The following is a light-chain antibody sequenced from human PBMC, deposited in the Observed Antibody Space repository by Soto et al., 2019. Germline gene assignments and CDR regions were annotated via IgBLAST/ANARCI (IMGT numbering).Light chain of an antibody. J-gene: IGLJ1*01. CDR2: DVS. CDR3: SSFTSTRTYV. Sequence: QSVLTQPASVSGSPGQSITISCTGTSSDVGGYEYVSWYQQHPGKAPQLMMYDVSNRPSGVSNRFPGSKSGNTAPLTISGLKAEDEADYYCSSFTSTRTYVFGTGTKLTVL. CDR1: SSDVGGYEY. V-gene: IGLV2-14*01.